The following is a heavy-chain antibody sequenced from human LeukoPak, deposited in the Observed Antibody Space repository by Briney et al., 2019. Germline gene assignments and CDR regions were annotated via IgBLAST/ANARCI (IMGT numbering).Heavy chain of an antibody. CDR2: ISGSGGST. CDR3: AKGHCSSTSCYSYYYYYYMDV. V-gene: IGHV3-23*01. Sequence: GGSLRLSCAASGFTFSSYGMSWVRQAPGKGLERVSAISGSGGSTYYADSVKGRFTISRDNSKNTLYLQMNSLRAEDTAVYYCAKGHCSSTSCYSYYYYYYMDVWGKGTTVTISS. D-gene: IGHD2-2*02. J-gene: IGHJ6*03. CDR1: GFTFSSYG.